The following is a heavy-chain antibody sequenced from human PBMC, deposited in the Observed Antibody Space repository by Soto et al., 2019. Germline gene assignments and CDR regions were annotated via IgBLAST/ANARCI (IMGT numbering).Heavy chain of an antibody. J-gene: IGHJ3*02. V-gene: IGHV3-21*01. D-gene: IGHD3-10*01. Sequence: GGSLRLACAASGFTFSSYSMNWVRQAPGKGLEWVSSISSSSSYIYYADSVKGRFTISRDNAKNSLYLQMNSLRAEDTAVYYCARIQYGSGSYYHDAFDIWGQGTMVTVSS. CDR3: ARIQYGSGSYYHDAFDI. CDR1: GFTFSSYS. CDR2: ISSSSSYI.